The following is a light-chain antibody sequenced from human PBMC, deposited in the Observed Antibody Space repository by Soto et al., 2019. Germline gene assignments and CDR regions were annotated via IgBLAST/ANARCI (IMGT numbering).Light chain of an antibody. CDR3: QRYNSPLT. Sequence: DIHMTQSPTTLSSSLGDRVTITCRASHSVTKYMAWYQQKPGKAPKLLNDEAYSLQTGVPARFSGSGSGTDFTIIISRVQADDFANYYRQRYNSPLTFGGGTKVDIK. CDR2: EAY. CDR1: HSVTKY. J-gene: IGKJ4*01. V-gene: IGKV1-5*03.